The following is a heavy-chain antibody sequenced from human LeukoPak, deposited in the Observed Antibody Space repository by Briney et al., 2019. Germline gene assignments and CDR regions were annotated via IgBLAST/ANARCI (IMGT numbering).Heavy chain of an antibody. CDR1: GFTFKTYS. CDR3: ARDPGYSNSPYYLDY. CDR2: ISSGGTYV. D-gene: IGHD5-12*01. V-gene: IGHV3-21*01. Sequence: PGGSLRLSCVDSGFTFKTYSMNWVRQAPGKGLEWVSSISSGGTYVDYADSVKGRFTISRDNAKNSLYLQMNSLRAEDTAVFYCARDPGYSNSPYYLDYWGQGTLVTVSS. J-gene: IGHJ4*02.